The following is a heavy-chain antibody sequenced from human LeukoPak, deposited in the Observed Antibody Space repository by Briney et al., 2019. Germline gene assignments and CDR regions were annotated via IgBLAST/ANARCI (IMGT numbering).Heavy chain of an antibody. Sequence: SETLSLTCAVSGGSISSGGYSWSWLRQPPGKGLEWIGYIYHSGSTYYNPSLKSRVTISVDRSKNQFSLKLSSVTAADTAVYYCARGASILTGSPDYWGQGTLVTVSS. V-gene: IGHV4-30-2*01. CDR1: GGSISSGGYS. CDR3: ARGASILTGSPDY. D-gene: IGHD3-9*01. CDR2: IYHSGST. J-gene: IGHJ4*02.